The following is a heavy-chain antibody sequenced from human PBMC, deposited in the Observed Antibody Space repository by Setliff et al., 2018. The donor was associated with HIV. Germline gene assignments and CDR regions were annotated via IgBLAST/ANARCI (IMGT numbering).Heavy chain of an antibody. CDR1: GGSISSGSHY. V-gene: IGHV4-61*02. D-gene: IGHD3-22*01. J-gene: IGHJ4*02. CDR3: ARTQQTYYYDSSGYYFDY. CDR2: IYTSGRT. Sequence: SETLSLTCTVSGGSISSGSHYWSWIRQPAGKGLEWIGLIYTSGRTNYNPSLKSRVTISVDTSKNQFSLKLSSVTAADTAVYYCARTQQTYYYDSSGYYFDYWGQGTLVTVSS.